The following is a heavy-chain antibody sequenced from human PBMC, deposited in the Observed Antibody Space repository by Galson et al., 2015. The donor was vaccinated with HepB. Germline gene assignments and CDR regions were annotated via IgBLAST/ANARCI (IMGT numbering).Heavy chain of an antibody. Sequence: SVKVSCKVSGYTLSDLSVHWVRQAPGKGLEWMGAFDPGDGKTMFAQKFQGRVTMTEDTSTAAAYLELRSLRSEDMAVYYCATSFRHDFWSGYYHWGQGTLVTVSS. J-gene: IGHJ5*02. CDR1: GYTLSDLS. D-gene: IGHD3-3*01. CDR2: FDPGDGKT. V-gene: IGHV1-24*01. CDR3: ATSFRHDFWSGYYH.